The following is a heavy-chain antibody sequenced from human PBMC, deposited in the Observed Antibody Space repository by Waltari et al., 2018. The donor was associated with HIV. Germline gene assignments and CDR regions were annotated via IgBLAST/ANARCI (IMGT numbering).Heavy chain of an antibody. D-gene: IGHD3-22*01. CDR1: GGSISSGNYY. V-gene: IGHV4-61*02. CDR3: ARGIDDSTGYMKNGFDD. Sequence: QVQLQESGPGLVKPSQTLSLTCTVSGGSISSGNYYWSWLRQPAGKGLEWIGRIFGSGVTNDTPSLKSRVTISVDTSKNQFSLRLRSLTAADTAVYFCARGIDDSTGYMKNGFDDWGQGTLVTVSS. CDR2: IFGSGVT. J-gene: IGHJ4*02.